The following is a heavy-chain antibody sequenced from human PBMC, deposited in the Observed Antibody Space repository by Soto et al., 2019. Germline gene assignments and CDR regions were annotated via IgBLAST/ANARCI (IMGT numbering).Heavy chain of an antibody. CDR2: IYWDDDK. J-gene: IGHJ4*02. D-gene: IGHD2-2*01. CDR1: GFSLSTSGVG. Sequence: QITLKESGPPLVKPTQTLTLTCTFSGFSLSTSGVGVGWIRQPPGKALEWLALIYWDDDKRYSPSLKSRLTITKDTSKNQVVLTMTNMDPVDTATYYCAHSRGYCISTSCYFDYWGQGTLVTVSS. CDR3: AHSRGYCISTSCYFDY. V-gene: IGHV2-5*02.